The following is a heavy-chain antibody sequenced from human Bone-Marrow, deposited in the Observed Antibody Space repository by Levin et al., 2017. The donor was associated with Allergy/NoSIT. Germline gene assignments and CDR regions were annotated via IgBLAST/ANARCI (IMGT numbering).Heavy chain of an antibody. CDR1: GGSISSYY. CDR2: IYYSGST. D-gene: IGHD4-17*01. V-gene: IGHV4-59*01. J-gene: IGHJ5*02. CDR3: ARVSVGDYVSTWGNWFDP. Sequence: PSETLSLTCTVSGGSISSYYWSWIRQPPGKGLEWIGYIYYSGSTNYNPSLKSRVTISVDMSKNQFSLKLSSVTAADTAVYYCARVSVGDYVSTWGNWFDPWGQGTLVTVSS.